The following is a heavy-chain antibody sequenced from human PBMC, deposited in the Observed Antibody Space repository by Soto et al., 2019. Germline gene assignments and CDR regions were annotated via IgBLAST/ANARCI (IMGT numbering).Heavy chain of an antibody. CDR2: SGSGGST. D-gene: IGHD6-13*01. CDR3: AKENGYSSSWFEFDY. J-gene: IGHJ4*02. V-gene: IGHV3-53*01. CDR1: GFTVSSNY. Sequence: PGGSLRLSCAASGFTVSSNYMSWVRQAPRKGVEWVSVSGSGGSTYYADSVKGRFTISRDNSKNTLYLQMNSLRAEDTAVYYCAKENGYSSSWFEFDYWGQGTLVTVSS.